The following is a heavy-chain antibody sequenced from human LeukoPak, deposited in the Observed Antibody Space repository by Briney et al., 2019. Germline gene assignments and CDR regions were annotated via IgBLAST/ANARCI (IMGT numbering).Heavy chain of an antibody. CDR2: ISGSNDNT. CDR3: ANDFDY. V-gene: IGHV3-23*01. Sequence: GGSLRLSCAASGFTFNNYGMSWVRQAPGKGLEWVSTISGSNDNTYYADSVKGRFTISRDNSKNTLYLQMHSLRADDTALYYCANDFDYWGQGTLVTVSS. J-gene: IGHJ4*02. CDR1: GFTFNNYG.